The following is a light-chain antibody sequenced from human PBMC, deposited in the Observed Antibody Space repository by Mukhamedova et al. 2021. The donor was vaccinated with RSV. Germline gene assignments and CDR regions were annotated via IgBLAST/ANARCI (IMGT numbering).Light chain of an antibody. V-gene: IGLV3-21*02. CDR2: DDS. CDR1: NIGSTT. J-gene: IGLJ2*01. Sequence: GTITCGGNNIGSTTVHWYQQKPGQAPILVVYDDSARPSGIPERFSGSNSGNTATLTISRVEAGDWADYYCQVWDSSTDHPLFGGG. CDR3: QVWDSSTDHPL.